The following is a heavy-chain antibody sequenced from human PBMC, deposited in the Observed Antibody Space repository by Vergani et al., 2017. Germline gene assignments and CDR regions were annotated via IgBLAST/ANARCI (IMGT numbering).Heavy chain of an antibody. Sequence: EVQLVESGGGLVQPGGSLRLSCAASRFTFSNSWMSWVRQAPGKGLEWVANIREDGSEKYYVDSVKGRFTISRNNAKHSLYLQMNSLRAEDTAVYYCARDLGVYYYGSGSYGMDVWGQGTTVTVSS. V-gene: IGHV3-7*01. D-gene: IGHD3-10*01. CDR1: RFTFSNSW. J-gene: IGHJ6*02. CDR3: ARDLGVYYYGSGSYGMDV. CDR2: IREDGSEK.